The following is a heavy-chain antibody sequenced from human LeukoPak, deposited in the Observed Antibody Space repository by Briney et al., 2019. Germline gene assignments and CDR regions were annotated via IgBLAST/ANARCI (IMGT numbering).Heavy chain of an antibody. J-gene: IGHJ4*02. D-gene: IGHD4-23*01. CDR2: IIPIRGIA. Sequence: SVKVSCKASGGTFSSYTISWVRQAPGQGLEWMGRIIPIRGIANYAQKFQGRVTITADKSTSTAYMELSSLRSEDTAVYYRASRGYGGNLRGFDYWGQGTLVTVSS. CDR3: ASRGYGGNLRGFDY. V-gene: IGHV1-69*02. CDR1: GGTFSSYT.